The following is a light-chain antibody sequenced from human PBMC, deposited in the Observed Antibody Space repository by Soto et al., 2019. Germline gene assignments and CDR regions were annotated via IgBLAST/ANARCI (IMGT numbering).Light chain of an antibody. Sequence: EIVVTQSPDSLALSLGEGATINRKCSERFLYSSNNKNYLAWYQQKTRQPPKLXIYWASTRESGVPDRFSGSGSGTDLNLTISRLQAEDVAVYYCQQYYNTPLTCGGGTKVDIK. V-gene: IGKV4-1*01. J-gene: IGKJ4*01. CDR2: WAS. CDR1: ERFLYSSNNKNY. CDR3: QQYYNTPLT.